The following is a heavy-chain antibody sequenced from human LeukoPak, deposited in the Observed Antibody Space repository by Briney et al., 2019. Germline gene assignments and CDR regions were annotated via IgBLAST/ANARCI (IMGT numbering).Heavy chain of an antibody. Sequence: SETLSLTCTVGGGSSSSHYWRWLGQPPGKGREGIGYIYYSRSTNYNPSLKRRVTISVATSKNQFSLKLSSLTAADTAVYYCARGGYSGYDFDIWGQGTMVTVSS. CDR3: ARGGYSGYDFDI. V-gene: IGHV4-59*11. CDR2: IYYSRST. D-gene: IGHD5-12*01. CDR1: GGSSSSHY. J-gene: IGHJ3*02.